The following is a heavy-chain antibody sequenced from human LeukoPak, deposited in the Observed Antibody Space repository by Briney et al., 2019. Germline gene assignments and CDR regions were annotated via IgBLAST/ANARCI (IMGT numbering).Heavy chain of an antibody. D-gene: IGHD3-22*01. Sequence: PGGSLRLSCAASGFTFSSYEMNWVRQAPGKGLEWVSYISSRGSTRYYADSVKGRFTISRDNAKNSLYLQMNSLRAEDTAVYYCARDRGYYDSSELDYWGQGTLVTVSS. J-gene: IGHJ4*02. V-gene: IGHV3-48*03. CDR3: ARDRGYYDSSELDY. CDR2: ISSRGSTR. CDR1: GFTFSSYE.